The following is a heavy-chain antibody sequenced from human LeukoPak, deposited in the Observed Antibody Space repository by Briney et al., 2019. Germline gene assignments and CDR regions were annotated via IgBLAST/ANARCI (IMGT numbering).Heavy chain of an antibody. Sequence: ASVKVSCKASGYTFTGYYMHWVRQAPGQGLEWMGWINPNSGGTNYAQKFQGRVTMTRDTSISTAYMELSRLRSDDTAVYYCARDLGIEYQLLLPGYWGQGTLVTVSS. V-gene: IGHV1-2*02. J-gene: IGHJ4*02. CDR1: GYTFTGYY. CDR2: INPNSGGT. D-gene: IGHD2-2*01. CDR3: ARDLGIEYQLLLPGY.